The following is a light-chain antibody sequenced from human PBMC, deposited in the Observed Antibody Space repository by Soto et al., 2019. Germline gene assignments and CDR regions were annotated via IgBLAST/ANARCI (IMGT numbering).Light chain of an antibody. Sequence: DIQLTQSPSVLSASVGDTVTITCRASQALSNYLAWYQQKPGKAPDLLIYSAYTLQSGVPSRFSATVSGTEFSLTITSLQPEDFATYYCQQLFDSPITVGQGTRLEI. CDR3: QQLFDSPIT. CDR2: SAY. V-gene: IGKV1-9*01. CDR1: QALSNY. J-gene: IGKJ5*01.